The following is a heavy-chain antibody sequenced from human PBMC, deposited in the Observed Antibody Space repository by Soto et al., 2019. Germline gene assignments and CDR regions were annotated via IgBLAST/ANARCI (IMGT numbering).Heavy chain of an antibody. V-gene: IGHV1-18*01. Sequence: ASVKVSCKASGYTFTSYGISWVRQAPGQGLEWMGWISAYNGNTNYAQKLQGRVTMTTDTSTSTAYMELRSLRSDDTAVYYCARDAEDDYGDYYSDYWGQGTLVTVSS. CDR1: GYTFTSYG. CDR3: ARDAEDDYGDYYSDY. J-gene: IGHJ4*02. D-gene: IGHD4-17*01. CDR2: ISAYNGNT.